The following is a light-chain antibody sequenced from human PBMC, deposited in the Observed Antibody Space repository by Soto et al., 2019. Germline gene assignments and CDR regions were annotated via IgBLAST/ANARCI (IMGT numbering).Light chain of an antibody. Sequence: EIVLTQFPGALSLSPGERVTLSCRASQTVSNTYLAWYQQKSGQAPKFLIYGASNRATGMPDRLSVSGSGTDFTLTIRRLESEDFAEYYCQQYGALPPTFGGGTKGEIK. CDR2: GAS. CDR3: QQYGALPPT. V-gene: IGKV3-20*01. J-gene: IGKJ4*01. CDR1: QTVSNTY.